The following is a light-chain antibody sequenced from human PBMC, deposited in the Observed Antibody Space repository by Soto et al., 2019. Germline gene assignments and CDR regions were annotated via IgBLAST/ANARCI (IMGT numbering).Light chain of an antibody. CDR1: QSVXSY. V-gene: IGKV3-11*01. CDR2: DAS. CDR3: QQRANWPPFT. J-gene: IGKJ3*01. Sequence: EIVLTQSPATLSLSPGERATLSCRASQSVXSYLAWYQQKPGQAPRLLIYDASNRASGIPARFSGSGSGTHFTLTISSLEPEDFAVYYCQQRANWPPFTFGHGTKVDIK.